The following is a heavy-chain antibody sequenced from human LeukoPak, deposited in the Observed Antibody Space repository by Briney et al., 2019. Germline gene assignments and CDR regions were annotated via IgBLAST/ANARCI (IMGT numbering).Heavy chain of an antibody. J-gene: IGHJ4*02. Sequence: GESLQISCNGSGYNFATYWIGWVRQMPGKGLEWMGIIYPGDSDTRYSPSFQGQVTISADKSISTAYLQWSSLKASDTAMYYCARRDGYNPDHWGQGTLVTVSS. CDR1: GYNFATYW. D-gene: IGHD5-24*01. CDR3: ARRDGYNPDH. CDR2: IYPGDSDT. V-gene: IGHV5-51*01.